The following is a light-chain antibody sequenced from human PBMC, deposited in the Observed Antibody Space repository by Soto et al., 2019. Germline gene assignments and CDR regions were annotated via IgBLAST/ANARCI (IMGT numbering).Light chain of an antibody. CDR1: SSDVGSYTY. CDR2: EVN. V-gene: IGLV2-14*01. CDR3: SSYTSSSTLYV. J-gene: IGLJ1*01. Sequence: QSALTQPASVSGSPRQSITISCTGASSDVGSYTYVSWYQQHPGKAPKLMIYEVNNRPSGFSNRFSGSKSGNTASLTISGLQAEDEADYSCSSYTSSSTLYVFGTGTKLTVL.